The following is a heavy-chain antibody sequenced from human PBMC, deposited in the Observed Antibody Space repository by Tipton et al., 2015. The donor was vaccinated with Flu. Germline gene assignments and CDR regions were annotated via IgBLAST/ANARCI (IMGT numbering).Heavy chain of an antibody. CDR3: AREPRCGTYYYDSSGMVCDAFDI. V-gene: IGHV4-39*07. CDR1: GGSISSSSYY. Sequence: QLVQSGPEVKPSETLSLTCTVSGGSISSSSYYWGWIRQPPGKGLEWIGSIYYSGSTYYNPSLKSRVTISVDTSKNQFSLKLSSVTAADTAVYYCAREPRCGTYYYDSSGMVCDAFDIWGQGTMVTVSS. J-gene: IGHJ3*02. CDR2: IYYSGST. D-gene: IGHD3-22*01.